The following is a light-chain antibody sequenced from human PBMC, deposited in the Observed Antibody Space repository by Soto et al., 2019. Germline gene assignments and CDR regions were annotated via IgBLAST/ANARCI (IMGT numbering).Light chain of an antibody. CDR2: DVS. J-gene: IGLJ1*01. CDR1: SSDIGGYNY. CDR3: SSFSGARPL. V-gene: IGLV2-14*01. Sequence: QSALTQPASMSGSPGQSVTISCAGTSSDIGGYNYVSWYQHHPGTAPKLIIYDVSSRPSGVSHRFSASKSGNTASLTISGLQAEDEADYYCSSFSGARPLFGTGTKLTVL.